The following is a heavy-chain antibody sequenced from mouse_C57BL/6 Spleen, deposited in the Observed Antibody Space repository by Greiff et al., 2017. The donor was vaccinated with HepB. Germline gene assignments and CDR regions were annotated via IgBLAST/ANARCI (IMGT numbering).Heavy chain of an antibody. CDR1: GFTFSSYA. D-gene: IGHD2-1*01. V-gene: IGHV5-4*01. Sequence: EVQLQESGGGLVKPGGSLKLSCAASGFTFSSYAMSWVRQTPEKRLEWVATISDGGSYTYYPDNVKGRFTISRDNAKNNLYLQMSHLKSEDTAMYYCARDNYYGNFYYFDYWGQGTTLTVSS. CDR3: ARDNYYGNFYYFDY. J-gene: IGHJ2*01. CDR2: ISDGGSYT.